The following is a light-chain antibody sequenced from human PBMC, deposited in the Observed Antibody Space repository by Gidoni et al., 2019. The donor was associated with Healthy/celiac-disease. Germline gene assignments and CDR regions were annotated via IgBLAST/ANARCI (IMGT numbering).Light chain of an antibody. CDR1: QGISSA. CDR3: QQFNNYPQSYT. CDR2: DAS. V-gene: IGKV1D-13*01. Sequence: ALQFTQSPSSLSASVGDRVTITCRASQGISSALAWYQQKPGKAPKLLIYDASSLESGVPSRFSGSGSGTDFTLTISSLQPEDFATYYCQQFNNYPQSYTFGQGTKLEIK. J-gene: IGKJ2*01.